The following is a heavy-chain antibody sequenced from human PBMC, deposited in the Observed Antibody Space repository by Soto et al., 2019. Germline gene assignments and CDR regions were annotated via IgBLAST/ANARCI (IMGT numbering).Heavy chain of an antibody. CDR1: GFTFSSYD. J-gene: IGHJ6*02. Sequence: EVQLVESGGGLVQPGGSLRLSCAASGFTFSSYDMHWVRQATGKGLEWVSAIGTAGDTYYPGSVKGRFTISRENAKNSLYLQMNSLRAGDTAAYSCARDQSSSGWSRYYYYGMDVWGQGTTVTVSS. V-gene: IGHV3-13*04. D-gene: IGHD6-19*01. CDR2: IGTAGDT. CDR3: ARDQSSSGWSRYYYYGMDV.